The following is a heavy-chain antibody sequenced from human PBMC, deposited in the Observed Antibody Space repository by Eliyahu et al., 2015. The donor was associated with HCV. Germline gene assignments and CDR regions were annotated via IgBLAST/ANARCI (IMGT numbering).Heavy chain of an antibody. J-gene: IGHJ3*02. D-gene: IGHD2-21*01. V-gene: IGHV4-39*01. Sequence: QLQLQESGPGLVKPSETLSXTCXVPGXXIXSSSYYWGWXRQPPGKGLEWIGSIYYSGSTYYNPSLKSRVTISVDTSKNQFSLKLSSVTAADTAVYYCARQIIVVVLDAFDIWGQGTMVTVSS. CDR1: GXXIXSSSYY. CDR2: IYYSGST. CDR3: ARQIIVVVLDAFDI.